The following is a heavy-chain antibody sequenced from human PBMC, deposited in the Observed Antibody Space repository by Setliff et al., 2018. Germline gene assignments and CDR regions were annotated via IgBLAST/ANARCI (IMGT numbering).Heavy chain of an antibody. CDR3: ARTTGYRLEGDFDY. CDR2: IHDSGNPI. CDR1: GFTFSNYY. J-gene: IGHJ4*02. V-gene: IGHV3-11*01. Sequence: GGSLRLSCAASGFTFSNYYMTWIRQAPGKGLEWISYIHDSGNPIYYADPVKGRFTVSRDNAKNSLYLQMTSLRAEDMAIYYCARTTGYRLEGDFDYWGQGTLVTVSS. D-gene: IGHD3-16*01.